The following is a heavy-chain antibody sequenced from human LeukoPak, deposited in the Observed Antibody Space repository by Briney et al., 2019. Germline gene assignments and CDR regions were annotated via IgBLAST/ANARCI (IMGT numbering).Heavy chain of an antibody. CDR2: IRYDGSNK. V-gene: IGHV3-30*02. CDR3: ARLGELSLSESPLYYYGMDV. CDR1: GFTFSSYG. Sequence: GGSLRLSCAASGFTFSSYGMHWVRQAPGKGLEWVAFIRYDGSNKYYADSVKGRFTISRDNSKNTLYLQMNSLRAEDTAVYYCARLGELSLSESPLYYYGMDVWGQGTTVTVSS. D-gene: IGHD3-16*02. J-gene: IGHJ6*02.